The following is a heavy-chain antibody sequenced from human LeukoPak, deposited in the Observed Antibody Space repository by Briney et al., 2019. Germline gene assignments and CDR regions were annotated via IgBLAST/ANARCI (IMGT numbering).Heavy chain of an antibody. CDR3: VGSGWYGYFDY. Sequence: QPGGSLRLSCAASGFTLSSYWMSWVRQAPGKGLEWVSVIYSGGSTYYADSVKGRFTISRDNSKNTLYLQMNSLRAEDTAVYYCVGSGWYGYFDYWGQGTLVTVSS. V-gene: IGHV3-53*01. J-gene: IGHJ4*02. CDR1: GFTLSSYW. D-gene: IGHD6-19*01. CDR2: IYSGGST.